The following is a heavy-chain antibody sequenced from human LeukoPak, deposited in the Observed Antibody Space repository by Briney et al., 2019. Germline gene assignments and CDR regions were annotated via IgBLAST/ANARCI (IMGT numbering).Heavy chain of an antibody. CDR1: GFTFSDYY. CDR2: ISSSSSTI. V-gene: IGHV3-11*04. Sequence: GSLRLSCAASGFTFSDYYMSWIRQAPGKGLEWVSYISSSSSTIYYADSVKGRFTISRDNAKNSLYLQMNSLRAEDTAVYYCARVRENSSGYPIYYYYYYMDVWGKGTTVTVSS. CDR3: ARVRENSSGYPIYYYYYYMDV. D-gene: IGHD3-22*01. J-gene: IGHJ6*03.